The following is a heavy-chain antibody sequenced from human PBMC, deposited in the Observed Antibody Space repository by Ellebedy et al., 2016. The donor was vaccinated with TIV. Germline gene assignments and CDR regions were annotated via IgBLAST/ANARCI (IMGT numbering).Heavy chain of an antibody. CDR1: GLTFSNYA. J-gene: IGHJ4*02. D-gene: IGHD5-24*01. Sequence: GGSLRLSXVASGLTFSNYAMNWVHQAPGKGLEWVSTISGSSLSTYYADSVKGRFTISRDNSKNTLYLQMNSLRAEDTAIYYCAKGSDNPAYNYGRFDYWGQGNLVTVSS. CDR3: AKGSDNPAYNYGRFDY. CDR2: ISGSSLST. V-gene: IGHV3-23*01.